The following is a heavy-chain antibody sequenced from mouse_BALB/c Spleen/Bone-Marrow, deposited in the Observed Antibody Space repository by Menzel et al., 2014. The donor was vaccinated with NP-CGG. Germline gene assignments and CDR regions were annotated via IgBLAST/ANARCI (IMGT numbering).Heavy chain of an antibody. J-gene: IGHJ4*01. CDR1: GYSINSDYA. V-gene: IGHV3-2*02. CDR3: ARSSYVMDY. CDR2: INYSGST. Sequence: EVQLQQSGPGLVKPSQSLSLTCTVTGYSINSDYAWHWIRPFPGNTLEWMGYINYSGSTSYNPSLKSRISITRDTSKNQFFLQLNSVTTEDTATYYCARSSYVMDYWGQGTSVTVSS.